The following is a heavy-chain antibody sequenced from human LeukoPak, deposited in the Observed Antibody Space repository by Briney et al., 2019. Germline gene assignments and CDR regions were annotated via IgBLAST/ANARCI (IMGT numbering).Heavy chain of an antibody. Sequence: SETLSLTCTVSGGSLSSTGYYWGWIRQPPGKGLEWIGSISYSGGTNYNPSLKSRLTISVDASKNQFSLKLSSVTATDTAVYYCASLSTVTQGYFDSWGQGTLVTVSS. D-gene: IGHD4-17*01. J-gene: IGHJ4*02. CDR3: ASLSTVTQGYFDS. V-gene: IGHV4-39*07. CDR2: ISYSGGT. CDR1: GGSLSSTGYY.